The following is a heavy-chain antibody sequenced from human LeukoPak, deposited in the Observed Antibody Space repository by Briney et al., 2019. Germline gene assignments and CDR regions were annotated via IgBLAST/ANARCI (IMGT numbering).Heavy chain of an antibody. V-gene: IGHV4-39*01. CDR3: ARYPVGRFYGMDV. D-gene: IGHD2-15*01. CDR2: ISYSGST. CDR1: GGSISSRDYY. Sequence: SETLSLTCTVSGGSISSRDYYWGWIRQPPGKGLEWIGSISYSGSTYYNPSLQSRVTISVDTSKNQFSLKLSSVTAADTAVYYCARYPVGRFYGMDVWGQGTMVTVSS. J-gene: IGHJ6*02.